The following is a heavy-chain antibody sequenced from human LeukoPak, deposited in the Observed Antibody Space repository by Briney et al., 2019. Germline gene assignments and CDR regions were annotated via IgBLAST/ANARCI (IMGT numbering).Heavy chain of an antibody. CDR1: GFTFSSYS. Sequence: GGSLRLSCAASGFTFSSYSMNWVRQAPGKGLEWVSSISSSSSYIYYADSVKGRFTISRDNAKNSLYLQMNSLRAEDTAVYYCAKGRSITIFGVENYFDYWGQGTLVTVSS. CDR2: ISSSSSYI. J-gene: IGHJ4*02. CDR3: AKGRSITIFGVENYFDY. D-gene: IGHD3-3*01. V-gene: IGHV3-21*01.